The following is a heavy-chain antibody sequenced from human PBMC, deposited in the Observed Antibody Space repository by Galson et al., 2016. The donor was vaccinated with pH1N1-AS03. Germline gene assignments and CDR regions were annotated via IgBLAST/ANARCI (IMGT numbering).Heavy chain of an antibody. CDR3: AKDRGGTPLFLGIWHYYGMDV. CDR1: GYDFNKYG. Sequence: SVKVSCKASGYDFNKYGITWVRQAPGQGLEWVGWISGDSSQTKSAQIVQDRVTLTTDTSTSTAYLEMRSLRAEDTALYYCAKDRGGTPLFLGIWHYYGMDVWGQGTTVTVSS. D-gene: IGHD3-22*01. CDR2: ISGDSSQT. V-gene: IGHV1-18*01. J-gene: IGHJ6*02.